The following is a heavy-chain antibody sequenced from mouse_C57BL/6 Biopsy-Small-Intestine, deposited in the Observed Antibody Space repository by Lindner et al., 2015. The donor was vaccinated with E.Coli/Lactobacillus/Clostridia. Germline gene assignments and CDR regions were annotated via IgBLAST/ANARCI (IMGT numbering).Heavy chain of an antibody. CDR1: DYRFTSYY. CDR2: IYPGSANT. Sequence: VQLQESGPELVKPGASVKVSCKASDYRFTSYYVHWVRQRPGQGLEWIGWIYPGSANTQYNEKFEDKATLTADTSSSTAYMQLTSLTSEDSAVYYCTREGNSAFDYWGQGTTLTVSS. CDR3: TREGNSAFDY. D-gene: IGHD2-1*01. J-gene: IGHJ2*01. V-gene: IGHV1-66*01.